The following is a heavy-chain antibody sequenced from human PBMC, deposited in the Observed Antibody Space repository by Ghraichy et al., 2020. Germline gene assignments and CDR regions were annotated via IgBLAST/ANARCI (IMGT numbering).Heavy chain of an antibody. CDR2: ISGSGGST. J-gene: IGHJ3*02. CDR1: GFTFSSYA. CDR3: AKDGSWELPPIDAFDI. Sequence: GGSLRLSCAASGFTFSSYAMSWVRQAPGKGLEWVSAISGSGGSTYYADSVKGRFTISRDNSKNTLYLQMNSLRAEDTAVYYCAKDGSWELPPIDAFDIWGQGTMVTVSS. D-gene: IGHD1-26*01. V-gene: IGHV3-23*01.